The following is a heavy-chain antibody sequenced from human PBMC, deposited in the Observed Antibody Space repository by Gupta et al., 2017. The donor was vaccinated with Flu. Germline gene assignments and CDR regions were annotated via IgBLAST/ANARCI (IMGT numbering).Heavy chain of an antibody. Sequence: GTFSNYGISWVRQDTGQGLEWIGEIIPCFEKANYAQNFQDRVTITADKSTSTAYMDMSSLKSEDTAVDYCEEDKENLATRLESVDAWGQGTVVTVSS. V-gene: IGHV1-69*06. CDR1: GTFSNYG. D-gene: IGHD6-6*01. J-gene: IGHJ5*02. CDR3: EEDKENLATRLESVDA. CDR2: IIPCFEKA.